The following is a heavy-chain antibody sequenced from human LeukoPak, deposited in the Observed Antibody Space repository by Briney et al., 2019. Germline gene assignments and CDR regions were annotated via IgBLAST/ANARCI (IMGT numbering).Heavy chain of an antibody. CDR2: ISSDGSNK. CDR1: GFTFSSYA. V-gene: IGHV3-30*04. J-gene: IGHJ4*02. D-gene: IGHD3-22*01. Sequence: GGSLRLSCAASGFTFSSYAMHWVRQAPGKGLEWVAVISSDGSNKYYADSMKGRFTISRDNSKNTLYLQMNSLRAEDTAVYYCARGRYDSRIFDYWGQGTLVTVSS. CDR3: ARGRYDSRIFDY.